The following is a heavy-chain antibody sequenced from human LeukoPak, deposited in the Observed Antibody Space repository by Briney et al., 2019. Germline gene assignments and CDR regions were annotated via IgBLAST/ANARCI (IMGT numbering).Heavy chain of an antibody. CDR3: ARVSTSITIFGVVTAPYYFDY. CDR1: GYTFTSYG. CDR2: ISAYNGNT. D-gene: IGHD3-3*01. J-gene: IGHJ4*02. V-gene: IGHV1-18*01. Sequence: GASVKVSCKASGYTFTSYGISWVRQAPGQGLAWMGWISAYNGNTNYAQKLQGRVTMTTDTSTSTAYMELRSLRSDDTAVYYCARVSTSITIFGVVTAPYYFDYWGQGTLVTVSS.